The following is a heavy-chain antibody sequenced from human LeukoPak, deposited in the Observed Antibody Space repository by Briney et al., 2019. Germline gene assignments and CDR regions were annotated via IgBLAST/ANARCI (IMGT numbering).Heavy chain of an antibody. CDR2: ITSAGAP. CDR3: ARDPNGDYIGAFEF. CDR1: GFTFSDYA. V-gene: IGHV3-23*01. Sequence: GGSLRLSCAASGFTFSDYAVMWVRQAPGQGLEWVSAITSAGAPRYADSVKGRFTISRDNSKNTLYLQMNSLRAEDTAQYFCARDPNGDYIGAFEFWGQGTGVTVSS. J-gene: IGHJ3*01. D-gene: IGHD4-17*01.